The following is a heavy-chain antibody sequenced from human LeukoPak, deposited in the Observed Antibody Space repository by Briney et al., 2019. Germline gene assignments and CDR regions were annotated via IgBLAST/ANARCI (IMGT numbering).Heavy chain of an antibody. CDR1: GFALSSHW. V-gene: IGHV3-23*01. Sequence: GGSLRLSCAASGFALSSHWMTWVRQAPGKGLEWVSAISGSGGSTYYADSVKGRFTISRDNSKNTLYLQMNSLRAEDTAVYYCTTGIRGDCGQGTLVTVSS. J-gene: IGHJ4*02. CDR2: ISGSGGST. CDR3: TTGIRGD.